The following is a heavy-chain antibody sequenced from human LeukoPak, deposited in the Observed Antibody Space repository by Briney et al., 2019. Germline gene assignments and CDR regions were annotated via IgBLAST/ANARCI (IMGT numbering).Heavy chain of an antibody. V-gene: IGHV3-66*01. Sequence: GGSLRLSCAASGFTFSSYAMTWVRQAPGKGLEWVSIIYSDGNSIHADSVKGRFTTSRDNSKNTLYLQMNSLRAEDTAVYYCARVASDPWGQGTLVTVSS. CDR1: GFTFSSYA. CDR3: ARVASDP. J-gene: IGHJ5*02. CDR2: IYSDGNS.